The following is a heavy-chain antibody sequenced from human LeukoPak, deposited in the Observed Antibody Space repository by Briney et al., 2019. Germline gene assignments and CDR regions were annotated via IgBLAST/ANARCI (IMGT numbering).Heavy chain of an antibody. J-gene: IGHJ3*02. D-gene: IGHD2-2*01. CDR3: ARSGYCSSTSCYLAGAFDI. CDR2: ISSSSSYV. V-gene: IGHV3-21*01. Sequence: GGSLRLSCAASGFTFSSYSMNWVRQAPGKGLEWVSSISSSSSYVYFADSVKGRFTISRDNAKNSLYLQMNSLRAEDTAVYYCARSGYCSSTSCYLAGAFDIWGQGTMVTVSS. CDR1: GFTFSSYS.